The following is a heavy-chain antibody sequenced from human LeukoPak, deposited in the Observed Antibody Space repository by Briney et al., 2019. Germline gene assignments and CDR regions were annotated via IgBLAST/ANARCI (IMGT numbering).Heavy chain of an antibody. CDR1: GFTFSSYS. V-gene: IGHV3-21*01. J-gene: IGHJ4*02. Sequence: PGGSLRFSGAASGFTFSSYSMNGVRLAPGKGREWVSSISSSSSYIYYADSVKGRFTISRDNAKNSLYLQMNSLRAEDTAVYYCAREDSSSWYYFDYWGQGTLVTVSS. CDR3: AREDSSSWYYFDY. CDR2: ISSSSSYI. D-gene: IGHD6-13*01.